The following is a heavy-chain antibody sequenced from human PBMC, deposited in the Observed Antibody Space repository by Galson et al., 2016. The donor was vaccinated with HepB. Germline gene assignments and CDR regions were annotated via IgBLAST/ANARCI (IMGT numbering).Heavy chain of an antibody. Sequence: SLRLSCAASGFTFSSYPMHWVRQAPGKGLEWVAVISYDGKNKYYADSVKGRFTISRDNAKNSQYLQLNSLRAEDTAIYYCAGSMFNVKNWFDPWGQGTLVTVSS. CDR1: GFTFSSYP. CDR3: AGSMFNVKNWFDP. V-gene: IGHV3-30*07. D-gene: IGHD3-10*01. CDR2: ISYDGKNK. J-gene: IGHJ5*02.